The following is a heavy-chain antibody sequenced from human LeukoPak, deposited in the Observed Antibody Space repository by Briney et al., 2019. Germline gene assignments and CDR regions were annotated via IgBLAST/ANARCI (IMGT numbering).Heavy chain of an antibody. J-gene: IGHJ6*03. Sequence: GGSLRLSCAASGFTFSNYWMSWVRQAPGKGLEWVANIKQDGSEKYYVDSVKGRFTISRDNAKNSLYLQMNSLRAEDMAVYYCARNTKRSGWFPGYMDVWGKGTTVTVSS. D-gene: IGHD6-19*01. CDR3: ARNTKRSGWFPGYMDV. V-gene: IGHV3-7*01. CDR1: GFTFSNYW. CDR2: IKQDGSEK.